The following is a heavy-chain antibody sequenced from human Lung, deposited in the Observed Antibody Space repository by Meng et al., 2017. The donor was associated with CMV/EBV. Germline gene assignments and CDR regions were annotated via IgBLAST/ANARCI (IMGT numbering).Heavy chain of an antibody. CDR2: IYVSKNT. V-gene: IGHV4-61*01. CDR3: ARDRAWLGRGSFDF. CDR1: GVSVTYNSYY. D-gene: IGHD3-9*01. Sequence: ETLSLTCTVSGVSVTYNSYYWSWIRQSPGKGLEWIGYIYVSKNTKYNPSLQSRVTMSVDTTKNQVFLKLSSVTAADTAVYYCARDRAWLGRGSFDFWGQGTVVTVSS. J-gene: IGHJ3*01.